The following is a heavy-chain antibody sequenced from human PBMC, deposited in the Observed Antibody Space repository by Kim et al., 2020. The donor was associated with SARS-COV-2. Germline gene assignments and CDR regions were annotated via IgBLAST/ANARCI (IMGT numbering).Heavy chain of an antibody. CDR1: GYTFTSYA. J-gene: IGHJ5*02. D-gene: IGHD6-13*01. Sequence: ASVKVSCKASGYTFTSYAMNWVRQAPGQGLEWMGWINTNTGNPTYAQGFTGRFVFSLDTSVSTAYLQISSLKAEDTAVYYCARDGSSSWAPLLPTKFDPWGQGTLVTVSS. V-gene: IGHV7-4-1*02. CDR3: ARDGSSSWAPLLPTKFDP. CDR2: INTNTGNP.